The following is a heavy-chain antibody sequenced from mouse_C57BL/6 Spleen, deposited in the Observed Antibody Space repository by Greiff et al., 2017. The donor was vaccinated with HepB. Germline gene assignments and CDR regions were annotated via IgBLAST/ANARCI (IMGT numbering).Heavy chain of an antibody. CDR2: ISDGGSYT. Sequence: EVRLVESGGGLVKPGGSLKLSCAASGFTFSSYAMSWVRQTPEKRLEWVATISDGGSYTYYPDNVKGRFTISRDNAKNNLYLQMSHLKSEDTAMYYCARDMHDYGYFDVWGTGTTVTVSS. V-gene: IGHV5-4*01. CDR3: ARDMHDYGYFDV. CDR1: GFTFSSYA. D-gene: IGHD6-5*01. J-gene: IGHJ1*03.